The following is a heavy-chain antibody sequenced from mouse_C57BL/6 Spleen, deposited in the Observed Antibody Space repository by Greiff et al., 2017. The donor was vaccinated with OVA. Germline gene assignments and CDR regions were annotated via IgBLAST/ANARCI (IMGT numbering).Heavy chain of an antibody. CDR1: GFTFNTYA. V-gene: IGHV10-3*01. Sequence: EVNVVESGGGLVQPTGSLKLSCAASGFTFNTYAMHWVRQAPGKGLEWVARLRSKSSNYATYYADSVKDRFTISRDDSQSMLYLQMHSLKTEDTAIYYCVCCISYYYAIDYWGQGTSVTVSS. D-gene: IGHD1-1*01. CDR2: LRSKSSNYAT. J-gene: IGHJ4*01. CDR3: VCCISYYYAIDY.